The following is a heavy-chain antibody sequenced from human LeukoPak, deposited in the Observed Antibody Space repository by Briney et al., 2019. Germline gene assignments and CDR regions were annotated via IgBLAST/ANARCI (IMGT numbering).Heavy chain of an antibody. Sequence: ASVKVSCKASGYTFTSYGISWVRQAPGQGLEWMGWISAYNGNTNYAQKFQGRVTMTTDTSTSTAYMELRSLRSDDTAVYYCARPSPGQGSGWYDYDYWGQGTLVTVSS. D-gene: IGHD6-19*01. V-gene: IGHV1-18*01. CDR3: ARPSPGQGSGWYDYDY. CDR1: GYTFTSYG. J-gene: IGHJ4*02. CDR2: ISAYNGNT.